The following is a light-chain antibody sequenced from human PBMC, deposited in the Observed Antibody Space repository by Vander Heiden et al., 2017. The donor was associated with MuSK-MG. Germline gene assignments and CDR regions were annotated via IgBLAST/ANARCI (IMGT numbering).Light chain of an antibody. Sequence: IVMTQSPATLSVSPGERATLSCRASQSVSSNLAWYQQKPGQAPRLLIYGASSRATGFPARFSGSGSGTEFTLTISSLQSEDFAVYHCQQYNNWPITFGQGTRLEIK. V-gene: IGKV3-15*01. CDR1: QSVSSN. CDR3: QQYNNWPIT. CDR2: GAS. J-gene: IGKJ5*01.